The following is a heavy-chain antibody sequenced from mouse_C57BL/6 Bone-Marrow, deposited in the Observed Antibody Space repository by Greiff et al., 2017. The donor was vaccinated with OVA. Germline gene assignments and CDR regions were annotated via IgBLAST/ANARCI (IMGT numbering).Heavy chain of an antibody. CDR3: TRKEGPLLRSFDY. V-gene: IGHV1-15*01. CDR2: IDPETGGT. D-gene: IGHD1-1*01. J-gene: IGHJ2*01. CDR1: GYTFTDYE. Sequence: QVQLQQSGAELVRPGASVTLSCKASGYTFTDYEMHWVKQTPGHGLEWIGAIDPETGGTAYNQKFKGKAILTADKSSSTAYMELRSLTSEDSAVYYCTRKEGPLLRSFDYWGQGTTLTVSS.